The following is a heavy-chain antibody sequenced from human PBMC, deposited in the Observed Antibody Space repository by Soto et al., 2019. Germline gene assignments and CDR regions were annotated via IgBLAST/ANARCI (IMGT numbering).Heavy chain of an antibody. Sequence: SETLSLTCPVSGGSISSSSYYWGWIRQAPGKGLEWIGSIYYSGSTYYNPSLKSRVTISVDTSKNQFSLKLSSVTAADTAVYYCARIAVAGFYYFDYWGQGTLVTVSS. CDR3: ARIAVAGFYYFDY. CDR2: IYYSGST. J-gene: IGHJ4*02. CDR1: GGSISSSSYY. D-gene: IGHD6-19*01. V-gene: IGHV4-39*01.